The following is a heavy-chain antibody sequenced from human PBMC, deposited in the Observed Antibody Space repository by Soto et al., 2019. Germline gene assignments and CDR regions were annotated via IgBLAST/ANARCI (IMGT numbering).Heavy chain of an antibody. CDR1: GGTFSSYT. J-gene: IGHJ4*02. Sequence: SVKVSCKASGGTFSSYTISWVRQAPGQGLEWMGRIIPILGIANYAQKFQGRVTITADKSTSTAYMELSSLRSEDTAVYYCARQSGYNSGWSYFDYWGQGAQVTVSS. CDR3: ARQSGYNSGWSYFDY. D-gene: IGHD6-19*01. V-gene: IGHV1-69*02. CDR2: IIPILGIA.